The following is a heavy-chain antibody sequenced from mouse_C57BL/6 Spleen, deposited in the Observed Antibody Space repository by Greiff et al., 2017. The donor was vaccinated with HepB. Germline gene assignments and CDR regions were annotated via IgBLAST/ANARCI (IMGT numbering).Heavy chain of an antibody. CDR1: GFNIKNTY. CDR2: IDPANGHT. Sequence: VHVKQSVAELVRPGASVKLSCTASGFNIKNTYMHWVKQRPEQGLEWIGRIDPANGHTKYAPKFQGKATITADTSSNTAYLQLSSLTSEDTAIYYGARDYYDYESFAYWGQGTLVTVSA. D-gene: IGHD2-4*01. V-gene: IGHV14-3*01. CDR3: ARDYYDYESFAY. J-gene: IGHJ3*01.